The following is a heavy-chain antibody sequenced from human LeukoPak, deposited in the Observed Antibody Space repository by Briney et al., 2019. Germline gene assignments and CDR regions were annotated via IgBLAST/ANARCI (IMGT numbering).Heavy chain of an antibody. CDR2: IWYDGSNK. CDR3: AKNYRDPLIGYFDY. V-gene: IGHV3-33*06. CDR1: GFTFSSYG. Sequence: PGGSLRLSCAASGFTFSSYGMHWVRQAPGKGLEWVAVIWYDGSNKYYADSVKGRFTISRDNSKNTLYLQMNSLRAEDTAVYYCAKNYRDPLIGYFDYWGQGTLVTVSS. D-gene: IGHD1-7*01. J-gene: IGHJ4*02.